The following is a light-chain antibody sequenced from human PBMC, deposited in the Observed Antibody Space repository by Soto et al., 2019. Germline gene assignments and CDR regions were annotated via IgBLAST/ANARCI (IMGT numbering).Light chain of an antibody. CDR2: ATS. Sequence: IVLTQSPATLSLSPGERATLSCRASQGIFSHLVWFQQKPGQAPRLLIYATSNRASGVPARFSGSGSGTDFTLTISSLEPEDFAVYYCQQRYTWPLSFGGGTKVEIK. CDR1: QGIFSH. CDR3: QQRYTWPLS. V-gene: IGKV3-11*01. J-gene: IGKJ4*01.